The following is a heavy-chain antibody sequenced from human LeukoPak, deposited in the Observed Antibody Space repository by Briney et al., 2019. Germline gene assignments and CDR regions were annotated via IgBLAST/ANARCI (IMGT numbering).Heavy chain of an antibody. CDR2: ISYDGSNK. V-gene: IGHV3-30*12. CDR1: GFTFSSYG. Sequence: HLGGSLRLSCAASGFTFSSYGMHWVRQAPGKGLEWVAVISYDGSNKYYADSVKGRFTISRDNSKNTLYLQMNSLRAEDTAVYYCAKSADRGVMDEVDYWGQGTLVTVSS. CDR3: AKSADRGVMDEVDY. D-gene: IGHD3-10*01. J-gene: IGHJ4*02.